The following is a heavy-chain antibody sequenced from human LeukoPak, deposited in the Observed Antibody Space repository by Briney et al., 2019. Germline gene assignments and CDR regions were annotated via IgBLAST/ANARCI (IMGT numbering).Heavy chain of an antibody. CDR1: GFVFSDYY. CDR2: MISSSNYT. V-gene: IGHV3-11*05. D-gene: IGHD5/OR15-5a*01. J-gene: IGHJ4*02. CDR3: ARAVSVSSYYFDC. Sequence: GGSLRHSCAASGFVFSDYYMSWLRQAPGKGLEWISYMISSSNYTNYVDSVKGGFTISRDNAKNTLYLQMNSLIAEDTAVYYCARAVSVSSYYFDCWGQGTLVTVSS.